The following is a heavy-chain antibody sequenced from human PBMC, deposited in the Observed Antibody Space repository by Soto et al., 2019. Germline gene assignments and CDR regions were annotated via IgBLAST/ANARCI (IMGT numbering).Heavy chain of an antibody. J-gene: IGHJ6*02. CDR3: AKDHSFALRFLAVMDV. V-gene: IGHV3-23*01. CDR2: ISGSGEST. CDR1: GFTFSSYA. D-gene: IGHD3-3*01. Sequence: GGSLRLSCAASGFTFSSYAMSWVRQAPGKGLEWVSAISGSGESTYYADSVKGRFTISRDNSKNTLYLQMNSLRAEDTAVYYCAKDHSFALRFLAVMDVWGLGTTVTVSS.